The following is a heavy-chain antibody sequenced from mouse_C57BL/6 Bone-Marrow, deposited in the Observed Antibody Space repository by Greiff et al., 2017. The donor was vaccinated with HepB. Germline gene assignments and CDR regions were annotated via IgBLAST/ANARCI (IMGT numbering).Heavy chain of an antibody. D-gene: IGHD2-4*01. Sequence: EVQLVESGPGLVKPSQSLSLTCSVTGYSITSGYYWNWIRQFPGNKLEWMGYISYDGSNNYNPSLKNRISITRDTSKNQFFLKLNSVTTADTATYYCARDDYDGAWFAYWGQGTLVTVSA. CDR1: GYSITSGYY. CDR2: ISYDGSN. J-gene: IGHJ3*01. CDR3: ARDDYDGAWFAY. V-gene: IGHV3-6*01.